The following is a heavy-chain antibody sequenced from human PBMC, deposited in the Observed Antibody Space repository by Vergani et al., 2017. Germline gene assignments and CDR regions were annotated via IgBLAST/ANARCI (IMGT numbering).Heavy chain of an antibody. CDR1: GYTFTRYD. V-gene: IGHV1-8*01. D-gene: IGHD3-10*01. J-gene: IGHJ4*02. CDR2: MNPNSGNT. Sequence: QVQLVQSGAEVKKPGASVTVSCKASGYTFTRYDINWVRQATGQGVEWMGWMNPNSGNTGYAQKFQGRVTMTRNTSISTAYMELSSLRSEDTAVYYCARGLWFGELSPHLDYWGQGTLVTVSS. CDR3: ARGLWFGELSPHLDY.